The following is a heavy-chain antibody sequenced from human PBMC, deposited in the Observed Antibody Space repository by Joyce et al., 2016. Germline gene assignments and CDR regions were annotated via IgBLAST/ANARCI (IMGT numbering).Heavy chain of an antibody. J-gene: IGHJ3*01. CDR1: GFTLSGNS. CDR3: ARGKAFDV. Sequence: EVQLVESGGGLVQPGGSLRLSCAASGFTLSGNSMSWLRQAPGGGLEWVANIKQDGSAVYYLDSVKGRFTVSRDNARSLVHLQMVSLRVEDTALYYCARGKAFDVWGQGTMVTVSS. CDR2: IKQDGSAV. V-gene: IGHV3-7*01.